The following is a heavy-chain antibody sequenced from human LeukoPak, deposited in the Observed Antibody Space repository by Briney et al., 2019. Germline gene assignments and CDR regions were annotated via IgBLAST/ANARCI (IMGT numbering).Heavy chain of an antibody. CDR1: GFTFSSYA. D-gene: IGHD3-3*01. CDR2: ISGSGGST. J-gene: IGHJ6*02. CDR3: ARGTFGVVVSPAYYFYGMDV. Sequence: PGGSLRLSCAASGFTFSSYAMSWVRQAPGKGLEWVSAISGSGGSTYYADSVKGRFTISRDNSKNTLYLQMNSLRAEDTAVYYCARGTFGVVVSPAYYFYGMDVWGQGTTVTVSS. V-gene: IGHV3-23*01.